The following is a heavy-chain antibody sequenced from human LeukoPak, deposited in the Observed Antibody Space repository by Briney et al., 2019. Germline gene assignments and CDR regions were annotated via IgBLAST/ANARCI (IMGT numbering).Heavy chain of an antibody. CDR1: GGSISTYY. J-gene: IGHJ4*02. CDR2: ISDGGVT. Sequence: SETLSLTCNVSGGSISTYYWSWIRQPPGKGLEWIGYISDGGVTSYNPSLKGRVTISVDSPNKRFSLRLTSLTAVATALYSCARHGGTLDYFDYWGPGSLVTVSS. CDR3: ARHGGTLDYFDY. D-gene: IGHD1-26*01. V-gene: IGHV4-59*08.